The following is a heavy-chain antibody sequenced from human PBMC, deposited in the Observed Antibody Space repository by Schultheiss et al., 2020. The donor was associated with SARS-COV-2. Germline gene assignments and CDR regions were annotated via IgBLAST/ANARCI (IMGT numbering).Heavy chain of an antibody. Sequence: LRLSCTVSGGSISSGSYYWSWIRQPAGKGLEWIGRIYTSGSTYYNPSLKSRVTISVDTSKNQFSLKLSSVTAADTAVYYCARDSREDFDYWGQGTLVTVSS. V-gene: IGHV4-61*02. CDR3: ARDSREDFDY. J-gene: IGHJ4*02. CDR1: GGSISSGSYY. CDR2: IYTSGST.